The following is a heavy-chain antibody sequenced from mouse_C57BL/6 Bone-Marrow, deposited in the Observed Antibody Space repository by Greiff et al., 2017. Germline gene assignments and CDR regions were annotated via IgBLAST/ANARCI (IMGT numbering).Heavy chain of an antibody. CDR3: TPGPYFDY. D-gene: IGHD3-1*01. J-gene: IGHJ2*01. V-gene: IGHV14-4*01. CDR2: IDPENGDT. CDR1: GFNIKDDY. Sequence: VQLQQSGAELVRPGASVKLSCTASGFNIKDDYMHWVKQRPEQGLEWIGWIDPENGDTEYASKFQGKATITAYTSSNTAYLQLSSLTSEDTAVYYCTPGPYFDYWGQGTTLTVSA.